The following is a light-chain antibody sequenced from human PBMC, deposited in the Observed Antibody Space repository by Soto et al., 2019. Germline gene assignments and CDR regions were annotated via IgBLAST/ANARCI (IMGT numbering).Light chain of an antibody. J-gene: IGKJ1*01. V-gene: IGKV2-30*01. CDR1: QSLVYSDGNTY. CDR3: QQYYSTPTWT. Sequence: DAVLTQSPLSLPVTLEQPASISCRSGQSLVYSDGNTYLNWFQQRPGQSPRRLIYQVSNRESGVPDRFSGSGSGTDFTLTISNLQAEDVAVYYCQQYYSTPTWTFGQGTKVDI. CDR2: QVS.